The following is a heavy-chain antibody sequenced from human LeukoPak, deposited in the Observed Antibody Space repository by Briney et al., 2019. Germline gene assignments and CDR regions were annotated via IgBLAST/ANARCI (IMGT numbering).Heavy chain of an antibody. V-gene: IGHV4-59*01. D-gene: IGHD3-3*02. CDR1: GGSISSYY. J-gene: IGHJ3*02. CDR2: IYYSGST. Sequence: PSETLSLTCTVSGGSISSYYWSWIRQPPGKGPEWIGYIYYSGSTNYNPSLKSRVTISVDTSKNQFSLKLSSVTAADTAVYYCARDSTNAFDIWGQGTMVTVSS. CDR3: ARDSTNAFDI.